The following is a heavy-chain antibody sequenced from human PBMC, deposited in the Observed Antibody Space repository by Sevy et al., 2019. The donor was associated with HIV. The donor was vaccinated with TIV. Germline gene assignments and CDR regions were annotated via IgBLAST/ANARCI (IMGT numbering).Heavy chain of an antibody. CDR1: GFTFSNYW. CDR2: MKEDGSER. J-gene: IGHJ4*02. V-gene: IGHV3-7*01. CDR3: VREGVGGYSYSLDC. Sequence: GGSLRLSCAGSGFTFSNYWMSWVRQAPGKGLEWVATMKEDGSERNYVDSVKGRFTISRDNAKNSLYLQMNSLRAEDTAVYYCVREGVGGYSYSLDCWGQGTLVTVSS. D-gene: IGHD5-18*01.